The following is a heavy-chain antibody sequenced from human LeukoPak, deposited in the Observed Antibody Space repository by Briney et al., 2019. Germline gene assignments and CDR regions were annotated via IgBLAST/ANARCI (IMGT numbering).Heavy chain of an antibody. CDR2: ISASSSYI. CDR1: GFTFSVYA. J-gene: IGHJ4*02. Sequence: PGGSLRLSCAASGFTFSVYAMDWVRQAPGKGLEWVSFISASSSYIYYADSVKGRFTISRDNAKNSLYLQMNSLRAEDTAVYYCARDHGGRYCSSTSCYTVFWGQGTLVTVSS. V-gene: IGHV3-21*05. D-gene: IGHD2-2*02. CDR3: ARDHGGRYCSSTSCYTVF.